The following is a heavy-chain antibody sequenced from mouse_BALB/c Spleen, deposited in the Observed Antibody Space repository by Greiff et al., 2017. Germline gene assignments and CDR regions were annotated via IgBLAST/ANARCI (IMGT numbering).Heavy chain of an antibody. D-gene: IGHD2-2*01. V-gene: IGHV1S81*02. CDR3: ARRPGGYGYGMDY. J-gene: IGHJ4*01. Sequence: QVQLQQPGAELVKPGASVKLSCKASGYTFTSYWMHWVKQRPGQGLEWIGEINPSNGRTNYNEKFKSKATLTVDKSSSTAYMQLSSLTSEDSAVYYCARRPGGYGYGMDYWGQGTSVTVSS. CDR2: INPSNGRT. CDR1: GYTFTSYW.